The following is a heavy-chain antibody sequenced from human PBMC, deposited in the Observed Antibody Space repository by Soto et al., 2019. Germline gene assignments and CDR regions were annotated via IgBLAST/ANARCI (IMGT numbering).Heavy chain of an antibody. V-gene: IGHV1-2*02. CDR3: ARGSPRMGALPTY. Sequence: GASVKVSCKASGYTFTGYYIHWVRQAPGQGLEWMGWINHKSGDTNYAQKFQGRVSMTRDTSITTAYMEVSRLKSDDTAVYYCARGSPRMGALPTYWGQGTLVTVSS. CDR2: INHKSGDT. CDR1: GYTFTGYY. J-gene: IGHJ4*02. D-gene: IGHD1-26*01.